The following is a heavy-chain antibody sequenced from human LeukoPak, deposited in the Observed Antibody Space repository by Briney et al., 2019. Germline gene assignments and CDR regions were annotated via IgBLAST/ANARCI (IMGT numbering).Heavy chain of an antibody. J-gene: IGHJ4*02. D-gene: IGHD2-2*01. CDR2: ISYSGST. CDR1: GASISGHY. Sequence: SETLSLTCTVSGASISGHYWNWIRQPPGKGLEWIGYISYSGSTSYNPSLKSRVTISVDTSKNQFSLNLTSVTAADTAVYYCASQGGYCSSMSCYPHFDYWGQGTLVTVSS. CDR3: ASQGGYCSSMSCYPHFDY. V-gene: IGHV4-59*11.